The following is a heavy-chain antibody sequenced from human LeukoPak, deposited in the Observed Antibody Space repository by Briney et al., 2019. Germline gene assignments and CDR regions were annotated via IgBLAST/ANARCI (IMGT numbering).Heavy chain of an antibody. D-gene: IGHD5-12*01. V-gene: IGHV3-13*01. CDR3: ARGRGYYFDY. Sequence: GGSLRLSCVASGFTFGSYDMHWVRQATGQGLEWVSVIGTAGYTHYPGSVKGRFTISRENGKNSVYLEMNNVRAGDTAVYYCARGRGYYFDYWGQGTLVTVSS. CDR2: IGTAGYT. CDR1: GFTFGSYD. J-gene: IGHJ4*02.